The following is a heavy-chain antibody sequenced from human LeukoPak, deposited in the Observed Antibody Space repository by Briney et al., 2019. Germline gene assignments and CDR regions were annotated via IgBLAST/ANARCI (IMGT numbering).Heavy chain of an antibody. J-gene: IGHJ6*02. Sequence: ASVKVSCKASGYTFTSYGISWVRQAPGQGLEWMGWISAYNGNTNYAQKLQGRVTMTTDTSTSTAYMELRSLRSDDTAVYYCARSKAPPNYYAIDVWGQGTTVTVSS. V-gene: IGHV1-18*01. CDR3: ARSKAPPNYYAIDV. CDR2: ISAYNGNT. CDR1: GYTFTSYG.